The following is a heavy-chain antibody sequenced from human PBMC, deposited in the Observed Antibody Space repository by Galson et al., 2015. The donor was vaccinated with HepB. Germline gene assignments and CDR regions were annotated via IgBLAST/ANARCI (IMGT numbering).Heavy chain of an antibody. J-gene: IGHJ4*02. CDR3: AKGGTATLYYFDY. CDR1: GFTFDDYA. Sequence: SLRLSCAASGFTFDDYAMHWVRQAPGKGLEWVSGISWNSGSIGYANSVKGRFTISRDNAKNSPYLQMNNLRAEDTALYYCAKGGTATLYYFDYWGQGTLVTVSS. CDR2: ISWNSGSI. D-gene: IGHD2-21*02. V-gene: IGHV3-9*01.